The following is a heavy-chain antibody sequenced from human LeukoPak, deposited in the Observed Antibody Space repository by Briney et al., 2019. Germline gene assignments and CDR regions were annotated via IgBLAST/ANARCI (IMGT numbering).Heavy chain of an antibody. CDR3: ARGLWLQYYFDY. CDR2: IFYSGST. CDR1: GGSISSGDYY. J-gene: IGHJ4*01. V-gene: IGHV4-30-4*01. Sequence: SETLSLTCSVSGGSISSGDYYWRGFRQPPGKNLEWIGCIFYSGSTDFNPSLKSLVTISLAPSETQFSLRLCSVTAADTAVYYCARGLWLQYYFDYWGLGTLVTVSS. D-gene: IGHD5-24*01.